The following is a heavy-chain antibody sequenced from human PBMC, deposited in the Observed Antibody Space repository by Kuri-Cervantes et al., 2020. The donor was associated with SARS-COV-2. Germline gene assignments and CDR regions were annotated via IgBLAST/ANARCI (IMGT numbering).Heavy chain of an antibody. Sequence: ASVKVSCKASGYTFTGYYMHWVRQAPGQGLEWIGWINPNSGGTNYAQKFQGRVTMTRDTSISTAYMELSRLRSDDTAVYYCARSYSSSRELDYWGQGTLVTVSS. CDR2: INPNSGGT. V-gene: IGHV1-2*02. J-gene: IGHJ4*02. CDR3: ARSYSSSRELDY. D-gene: IGHD6-13*01. CDR1: GYTFTGYY.